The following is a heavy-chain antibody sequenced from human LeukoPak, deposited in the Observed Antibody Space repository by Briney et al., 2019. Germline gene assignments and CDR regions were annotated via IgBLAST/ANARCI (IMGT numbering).Heavy chain of an antibody. J-gene: IGHJ4*02. CDR1: GYTFTGFY. Sequence: ASVNVSRQTSGYTFTGFYLHWLRQAPGQGREWMGRINPNSGDTNYAQQFQGRVTMTRDTSITTAYMELSRLRSDDTALYYCARHYRGRGQQLFDYWGQGTLVTVSS. CDR2: INPNSGDT. CDR3: ARHYRGRGQQLFDY. V-gene: IGHV1-2*06. D-gene: IGHD1-1*01.